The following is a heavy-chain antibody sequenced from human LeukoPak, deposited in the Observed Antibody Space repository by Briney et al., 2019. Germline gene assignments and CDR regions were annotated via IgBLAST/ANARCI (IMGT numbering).Heavy chain of an antibody. CDR3: AKASTVLKPIDS. CDR2: ISPIGSRT. D-gene: IGHD1-14*01. J-gene: IGHJ4*02. V-gene: IGHV3-23*01. Sequence: GGSLRLSCAASGFTFRTYAIKWGRQAPGKGLEWVSAISPIGSRTYYADSVKGRFTISRDNSKNTLYLQMNSLTAGDPAIYYCAKASTVLKPIDSWGQGTLVTVSS. CDR1: GFTFRTYA.